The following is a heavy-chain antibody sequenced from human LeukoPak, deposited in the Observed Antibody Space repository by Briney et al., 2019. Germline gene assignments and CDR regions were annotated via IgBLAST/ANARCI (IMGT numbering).Heavy chain of an antibody. CDR3: ARRGYYYYGMDV. J-gene: IGHJ6*02. CDR2: IYSGGST. Sequence: GGSLRLSCAASGFTVSSNYMSWVRQAPGKGLEWVSVIYSGGSTSYADSVKGRFTISRDNSKTTLYLQMHSLRAEDTAVYYCARRGYYYYGMDVWGQGTTVTVSS. V-gene: IGHV3-66*04. CDR1: GFTVSSNY.